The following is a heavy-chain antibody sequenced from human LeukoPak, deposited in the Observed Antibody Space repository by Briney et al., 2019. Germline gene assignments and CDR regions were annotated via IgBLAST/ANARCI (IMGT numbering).Heavy chain of an antibody. J-gene: IGHJ4*02. V-gene: IGHV1-69*05. CDR1: GYTFTGYY. CDR3: ASGLVVGATSNFDY. CDR2: IIPIFGTA. D-gene: IGHD1-26*01. Sequence: SVEVSCKASGYTFTGYYMHWVRQAPGQGLEWMGGIIPIFGTANYAQKFQGRVTITTDESTSTAYMELSSLRSEDTAVYYCASGLVVGATSNFDYWGQGTLVTVSS.